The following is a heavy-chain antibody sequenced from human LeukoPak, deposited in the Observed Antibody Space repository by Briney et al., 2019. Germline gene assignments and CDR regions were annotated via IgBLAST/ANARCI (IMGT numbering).Heavy chain of an antibody. J-gene: IGHJ5*02. CDR1: GYTFTGYY. CDR3: ARLSGWSNNNWFDP. V-gene: IGHV1-2*02. D-gene: IGHD6-19*01. Sequence: GASVKVSCKASGYTFTGYYMHWARQAPGQGLEWMGWINPNSGGTNYAQKFQGRVTMTRDTSISTAYMELSRLRSDDTAVYYCARLSGWSNNNWFDPWGQGTLVTVSS. CDR2: INPNSGGT.